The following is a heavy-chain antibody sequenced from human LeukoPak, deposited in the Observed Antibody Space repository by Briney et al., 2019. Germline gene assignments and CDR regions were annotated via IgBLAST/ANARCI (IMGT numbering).Heavy chain of an antibody. Sequence: GGSLRLSCAASGFTFSSYSMNWVRQAPGEGLGWVSSISSSSSDIYYADSVKGPFTISTDNAKSSLYRQVNSLRAEDTAVYYGARSDNKQGRNQWYFDLWGRGTLVTVSS. CDR2: ISSSSSDI. J-gene: IGHJ2*01. CDR1: GFTFSSYS. V-gene: IGHV3-21*01. CDR3: ARSDNKQGRNQWYFDL. D-gene: IGHD6-19*01.